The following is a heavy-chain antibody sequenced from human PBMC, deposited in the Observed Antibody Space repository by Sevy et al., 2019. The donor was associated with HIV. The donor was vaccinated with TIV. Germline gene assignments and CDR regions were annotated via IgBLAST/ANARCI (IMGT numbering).Heavy chain of an antibody. CDR3: AREEWELHAFDI. J-gene: IGHJ3*02. CDR2: ISYDGSNK. CDR1: GFTFTTYN. D-gene: IGHD1-26*01. Sequence: GGSLRLSCAASGFTFTTYNMHWVRQTPGKGLEWVAVISYDGSNKYYADSVKGRFTISRDNSKNTLYLQMNSLRAEDTAVYYCAREEWELHAFDIWGQGTMVTVSS. V-gene: IGHV3-30*04.